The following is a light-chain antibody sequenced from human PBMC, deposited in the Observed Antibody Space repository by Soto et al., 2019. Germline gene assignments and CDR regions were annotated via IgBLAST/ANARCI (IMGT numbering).Light chain of an antibody. CDR1: QRVRSTF. Sequence: VLPQSPDTLYLSPGDRANLSCRASQRVRSTFLAWYQQKPGQAPRLLIYGASNRAAGIPERFSGSASGTEFTLTISRLEPDDSAVYYCQQYHDSPMNTFGQGTKLQIK. CDR2: GAS. CDR3: QQYHDSPMNT. J-gene: IGKJ2*01. V-gene: IGKV3-20*01.